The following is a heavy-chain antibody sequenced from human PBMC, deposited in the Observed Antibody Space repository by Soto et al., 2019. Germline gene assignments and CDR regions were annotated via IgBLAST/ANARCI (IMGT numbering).Heavy chain of an antibody. CDR1: GFTFSSYA. CDR2: ISGSGGST. Sequence: HPGGSLRLSCAASGFTFSSYAMSWVRQAPGKGLEWVSAISGSGGSTYYADSVKGRFTISRDNSKNTLYLQMNSLRAEDTAVYYCAKGTYYDFWSGLPMHMDVWGKGTTVTVSS. D-gene: IGHD3-3*01. V-gene: IGHV3-23*01. J-gene: IGHJ6*03. CDR3: AKGTYYDFWSGLPMHMDV.